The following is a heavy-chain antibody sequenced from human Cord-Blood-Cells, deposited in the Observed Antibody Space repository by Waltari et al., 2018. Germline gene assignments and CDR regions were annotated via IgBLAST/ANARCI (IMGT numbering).Heavy chain of an antibody. J-gene: IGHJ2*01. CDR2: VYTSGST. Sequence: QVQLQESGPGLVKPSERLSPTCTVSGGPICSYYWRWLPPPGGKGLEWMGRVYTSGSTNYNPSRKSRVTMSVDTSKNQFSLKLSSGTAADTAVYYCAREGGIAAAYWYFDLWGRGTLVTVSS. CDR1: GGPICSYY. D-gene: IGHD6-13*01. V-gene: IGHV4-4*07. CDR3: AREGGIAAAYWYFDL.